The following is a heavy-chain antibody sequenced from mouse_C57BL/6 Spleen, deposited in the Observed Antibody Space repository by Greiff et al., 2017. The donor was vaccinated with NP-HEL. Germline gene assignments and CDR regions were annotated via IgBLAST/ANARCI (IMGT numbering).Heavy chain of an antibody. D-gene: IGHD1-1*01. Sequence: QVQLKQPGAELVKPGASVQLSCKASGYTFTSYWMQWVKQRPGQGLEWIGEIDPYGSYTNYNQKFKGKATLTVDTSSSTAYMQLSSLTSEDSAVYYCARVNTVVYAMDYWGQGTSVTVSS. J-gene: IGHJ4*01. CDR2: IDPYGSYT. CDR1: GYTFTSYW. CDR3: ARVNTVVYAMDY. V-gene: IGHV1-50*01.